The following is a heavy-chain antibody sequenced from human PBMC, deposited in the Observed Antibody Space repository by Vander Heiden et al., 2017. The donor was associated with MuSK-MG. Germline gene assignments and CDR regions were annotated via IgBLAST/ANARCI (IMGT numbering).Heavy chain of an antibody. V-gene: IGHV3-30*04. CDR1: GFTFSSYA. J-gene: IGHJ4*02. D-gene: IGHD1-26*01. CDR2: KADDESNK. Sequence: QVQLVESGGGVVQPGRSLRLSCAASGFTFSSYAMHWFRQATGKGLEWVAVKADDESNKDYADTVKGRFTIDRDKSKNTLQLQMNSLRAKDTDVYYCERDRVGATGDDFDYWGQGTLVTVSS. CDR3: ERDRVGATGDDFDY.